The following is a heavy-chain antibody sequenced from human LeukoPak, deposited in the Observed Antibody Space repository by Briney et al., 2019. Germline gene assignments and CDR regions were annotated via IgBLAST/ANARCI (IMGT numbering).Heavy chain of an antibody. V-gene: IGHV3-20*04. CDR2: INWNGGST. CDR1: GFTFDDYG. D-gene: IGHD3-10*01. J-gene: IGHJ4*02. Sequence: PGGSLRLSCAASGFTFDDYGMSWVRQAPGKGLEWVSGINWNGGSTGYADSVKGRFTISRDNAKNSLYLRMNSLRAEDTALYYCAGGTTYYYGPNADYWGQGTLVTVSS. CDR3: AGGTTYYYGPNADY.